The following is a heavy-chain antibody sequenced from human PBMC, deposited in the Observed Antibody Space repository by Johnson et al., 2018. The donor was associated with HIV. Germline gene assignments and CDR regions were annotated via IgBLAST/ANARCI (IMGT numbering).Heavy chain of an antibody. CDR1: GLSVSINY. CDR2: IHSGGRT. D-gene: IGHD2-21*01. J-gene: IGHJ3*01. CDR3: ARDPITPYERGPDAFDV. Sequence: VQLVESGGGLIQPGGSLRLSCAVSGLSVSINYITWVRQAPGKGLEWVSVIHSGGRTYYTDSVKGRFTISRDTAKNTLYLQMNSLRVEDTAVYYCARDPITPYERGPDAFDVWGQGTVVTVSS. V-gene: IGHV3-53*01.